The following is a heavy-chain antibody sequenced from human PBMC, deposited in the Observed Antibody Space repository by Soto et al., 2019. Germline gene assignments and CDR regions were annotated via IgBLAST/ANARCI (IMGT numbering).Heavy chain of an antibody. D-gene: IGHD2-2*02. CDR1: GYTFTSYG. V-gene: IGHV1-18*04. Sequence: ASVKVSCKASGYTFTSYGISWVRQAPGQGLEWMGWISAYNGNTNYAQKLQGRVTMTTDTSTSTAYMELRSLRSDDTAVYYCARVGDLVVVLAAIRYNWFDPWGQGTLVTFSS. J-gene: IGHJ5*02. CDR3: ARVGDLVVVLAAIRYNWFDP. CDR2: ISAYNGNT.